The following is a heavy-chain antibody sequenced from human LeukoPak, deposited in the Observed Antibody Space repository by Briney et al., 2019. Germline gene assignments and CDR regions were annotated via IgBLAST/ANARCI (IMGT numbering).Heavy chain of an antibody. V-gene: IGHV1-69*01. CDR1: GGTFSSYA. CDR3: ASALNDAFDI. CDR2: IIPIFGTA. Sequence: VASVKVSCKASGGTFSSYAISWVRQAPGQGLEWMGGIIPIFGTANYAQKFQGRVTITADESTSTAYMELSSLRSEDTAVYYCASALNDAFDIWGQGTMVTVSS. J-gene: IGHJ3*02.